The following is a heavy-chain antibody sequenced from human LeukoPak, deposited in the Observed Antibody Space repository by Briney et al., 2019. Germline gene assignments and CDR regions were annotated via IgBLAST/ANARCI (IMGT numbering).Heavy chain of an antibody. V-gene: IGHV3-48*01. Sequence: GGSLRLSCAASGFTFSSYSMNWVRQAPGKGLEWVSYISSSSTIYYADSVKGRFTISRDNSKNTLYLQMNSLRAEDTAVYYCAKDGNTAMGYYYYMDVWGKGTTVTVSS. J-gene: IGHJ6*03. D-gene: IGHD5-18*01. CDR1: GFTFSSYS. CDR2: ISSSSTI. CDR3: AKDGNTAMGYYYYMDV.